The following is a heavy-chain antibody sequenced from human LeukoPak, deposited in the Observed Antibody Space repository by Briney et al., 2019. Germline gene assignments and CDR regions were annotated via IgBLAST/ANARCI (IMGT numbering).Heavy chain of an antibody. Sequence: GGSLRLSCAASGFTFSSYWMSWVRQAPGKGLEWVANIKQDGSEKYYVDSVKGRFTISRDNAKNSLYLQMNSLRAEDTAVYYCAALHPGIPLGYFDYWGQGTLVTVSS. V-gene: IGHV3-7*03. D-gene: IGHD6-13*01. CDR1: GFTFSSYW. CDR3: AALHPGIPLGYFDY. J-gene: IGHJ4*02. CDR2: IKQDGSEK.